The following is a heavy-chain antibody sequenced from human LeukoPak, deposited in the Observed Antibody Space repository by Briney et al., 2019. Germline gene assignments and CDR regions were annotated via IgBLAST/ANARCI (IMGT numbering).Heavy chain of an antibody. Sequence: GGSLRLYCAASGFTFSSYGMHWVRQPQGEGLEWVAVISHDGSKKYSAESVKGRFTISRDNSKNTLYLQMNSLRAEDTAVYYCARANGQLWTTPDYWGQGTLVTISS. CDR3: ARANGQLWTTPDY. CDR2: ISHDGSKK. D-gene: IGHD5-18*01. V-gene: IGHV3-30*03. CDR1: GFTFSSYG. J-gene: IGHJ4*02.